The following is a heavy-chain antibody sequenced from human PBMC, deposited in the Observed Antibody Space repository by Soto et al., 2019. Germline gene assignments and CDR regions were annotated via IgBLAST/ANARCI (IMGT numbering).Heavy chain of an antibody. D-gene: IGHD6-19*01. J-gene: IGHJ6*02. CDR3: ARVGAVAGTDLYYYYYYGMDV. Sequence: GESLKISCKGSGYSFTSYWISWVRQMPGKGLEWMGRIDPSDSYTNYSPSFQGHVTISADKSISTAYLQWSSLTASDTAMYYCARVGAVAGTDLYYYYYYGMDVWGQGTTVTVSS. V-gene: IGHV5-10-1*01. CDR1: GYSFTSYW. CDR2: IDPSDSYT.